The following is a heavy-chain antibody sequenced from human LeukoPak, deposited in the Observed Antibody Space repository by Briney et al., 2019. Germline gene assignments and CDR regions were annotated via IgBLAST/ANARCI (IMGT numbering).Heavy chain of an antibody. Sequence: GGSLRLSCAASGFTFSSYEMNWVRQAPGKGLEWVSYISSSGSTIYYADSVKGRFTISRDNAKNSLYLQMNSLRAEDTAVYYCALEEVGAITDYWGQGTLVTVSS. J-gene: IGHJ4*02. D-gene: IGHD1-26*01. CDR1: GFTFSSYE. CDR3: ALEEVGAITDY. V-gene: IGHV3-48*03. CDR2: ISSSGSTI.